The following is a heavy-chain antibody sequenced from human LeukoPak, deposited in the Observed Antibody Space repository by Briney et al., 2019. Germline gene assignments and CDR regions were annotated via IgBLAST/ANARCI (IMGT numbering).Heavy chain of an antibody. J-gene: IGHJ4*02. Sequence: GGSLRLSCAAPGFSFSSYGMHWVRQAPGKGLEWVAVIWHDGSNKYYADSVKGRFTISRDNYKNTLYLQMNRLRAEDTAVYSCAKDLNGYNWYYFDYWGQGTLVTVSS. CDR2: IWHDGSNK. D-gene: IGHD5-24*01. CDR1: GFSFSSYG. V-gene: IGHV3-33*06. CDR3: AKDLNGYNWYYFDY.